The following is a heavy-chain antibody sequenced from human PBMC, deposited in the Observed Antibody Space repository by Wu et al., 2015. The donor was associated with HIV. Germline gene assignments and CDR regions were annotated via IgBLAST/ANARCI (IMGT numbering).Heavy chain of an antibody. J-gene: IGHJ6*03. V-gene: IGHV1-18*01. D-gene: IGHD5-18*01. CDR2: ISVYNGNT. CDR3: ARDPDVDTVMATHYYMDV. CDR1: GYTFTNYG. Sequence: QVQLKQPGAQVKRPGASVKVSCKASGYTFTNYGISWVRQAPGQGLEWMGWISVYNGNTNYAQKLQGRVAMTADTSTSTAYMDLRSLRSDDTALYYCARDPDVDTVMATHYYMDVWGKGTTVTVSS.